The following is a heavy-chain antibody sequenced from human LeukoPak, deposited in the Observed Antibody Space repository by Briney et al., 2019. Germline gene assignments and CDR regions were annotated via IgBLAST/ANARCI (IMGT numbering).Heavy chain of an antibody. CDR2: INPNSGGT. J-gene: IGHJ4*02. Sequence: ASVKVSCKASGYTFTGYYMHWVRQAPGQGLEWMGWINPNSGGTNYAQKFQGRVTMTRDTSINTAYMELSRLRSDNTAVYYCARERDIVVVVAAILGYWGQGTLVTVSS. D-gene: IGHD2-15*01. CDR3: ARERDIVVVVAAILGY. V-gene: IGHV1-2*02. CDR1: GYTFTGYY.